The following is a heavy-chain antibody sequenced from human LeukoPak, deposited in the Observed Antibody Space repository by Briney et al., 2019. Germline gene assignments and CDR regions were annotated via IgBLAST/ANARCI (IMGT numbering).Heavy chain of an antibody. CDR2: IRYDGSNK. Sequence: GGSLRLSCAASGFTFSSYGMHWVRQAPGKGLEWVAFIRYDGSNKYYADSVKGRFTISRDNSKNTLYLQMNGLRAEDTAVYYCAKGVSGLDYWGQGTLVTISS. V-gene: IGHV3-30*02. CDR1: GFTFSSYG. CDR3: AKGVSGLDY. J-gene: IGHJ4*02.